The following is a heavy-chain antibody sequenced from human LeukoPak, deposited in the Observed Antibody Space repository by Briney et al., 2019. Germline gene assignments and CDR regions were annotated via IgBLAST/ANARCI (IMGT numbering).Heavy chain of an antibody. CDR1: GFTFTTYW. Sequence: GGSLRLSCTASGFTFTTYWMTWVPESPGKGLEWVGNIKEDGSEKGYADSVKGRFTISRDNAKNSLYLQMNSLRVDETAMYYYSRKSGWYRLNYWGQGTLVTVPS. D-gene: IGHD6-19*01. J-gene: IGHJ4*02. CDR2: IKEDGSEK. CDR3: SRKSGWYRLNY. V-gene: IGHV3-7*01.